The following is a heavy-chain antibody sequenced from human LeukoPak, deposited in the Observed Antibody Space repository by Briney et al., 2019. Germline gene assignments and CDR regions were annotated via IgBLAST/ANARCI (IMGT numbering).Heavy chain of an antibody. Sequence: ASVKVSCKASGGTFSSYVISWVRQAPGQGLEWMGGIIPILGIANYAQKFQGRVTITADKSTSTAYMELSSLRSEDTAVYYCARFTYYYDSSGYYYVLWGQGTLVTVSS. CDR2: IIPILGIA. D-gene: IGHD3-22*01. V-gene: IGHV1-69*10. CDR1: GGTFSSYV. J-gene: IGHJ4*02. CDR3: ARFTYYYDSSGYYYVL.